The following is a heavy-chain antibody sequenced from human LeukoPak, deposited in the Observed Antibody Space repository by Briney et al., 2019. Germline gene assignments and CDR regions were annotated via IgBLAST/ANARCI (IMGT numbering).Heavy chain of an antibody. CDR1: GGSISSGSYY. CDR3: AREPRYDFWSGYYTGIYFDY. Sequence: SETLSLTCTVSGGSISSGSYYWSWIRQPAGKGLEWIGRIYTSGSTNYNPSLKSRVTISVDTSKNQFSLKLSSVTAADTAVYHCAREPRYDFWSGYYTGIYFDYWGQGTLVTVSS. D-gene: IGHD3-3*01. CDR2: IYTSGST. J-gene: IGHJ4*02. V-gene: IGHV4-61*02.